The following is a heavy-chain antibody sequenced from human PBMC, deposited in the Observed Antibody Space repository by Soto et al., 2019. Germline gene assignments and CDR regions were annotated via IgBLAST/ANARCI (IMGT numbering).Heavy chain of an antibody. CDR2: ISGSGDST. D-gene: IGHD6-19*01. Sequence: EVQLLESGGGLVQLGGSLRLSCAASGFTFSSYAMNWVRQAPGKGLEWVSVISGSGDSTYYADSVKGRFTISRDNSENTLYLQMNSLRAEDTAVYYCASRSSGWYFDYWGQGTLVTVSS. CDR1: GFTFSSYA. V-gene: IGHV3-23*01. CDR3: ASRSSGWYFDY. J-gene: IGHJ4*02.